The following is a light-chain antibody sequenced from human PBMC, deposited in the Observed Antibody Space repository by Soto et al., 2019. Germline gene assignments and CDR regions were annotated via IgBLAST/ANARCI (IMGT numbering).Light chain of an antibody. CDR2: DVS. CDR1: SSDVGGYNY. V-gene: IGLV2-8*01. CDR3: SSYAGSNGVI. Sequence: QSALTQPPSASGSPGQSVTISCTGTSSDVGGYNYVSWYRQHPGKAPKLMTYDVSKRPSGVPDRFSGSKSGNTASLTVSGLQAEDEADYYCSSYAGSNGVIFGGGTKLTVL. J-gene: IGLJ2*01.